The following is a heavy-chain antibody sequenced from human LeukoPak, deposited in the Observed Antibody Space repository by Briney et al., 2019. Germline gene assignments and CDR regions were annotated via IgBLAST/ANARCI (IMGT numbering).Heavy chain of an antibody. V-gene: IGHV3-74*01. Sequence: GGSLRLSCAASGLTFSSHWMHWVRQAPGKGLVWVSRITNDGSSTTNADSVKGRFIISRDNAKNMLYLQVNILSAEDTAVYYCATLQGGNPAYWGQGTLGTVSP. J-gene: IGHJ4*02. CDR1: GLTFSSHW. CDR3: ATLQGGNPAY. D-gene: IGHD1-14*01. CDR2: ITNDGSST.